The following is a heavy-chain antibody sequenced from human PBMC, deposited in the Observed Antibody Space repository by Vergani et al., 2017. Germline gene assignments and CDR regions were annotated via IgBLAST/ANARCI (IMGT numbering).Heavy chain of an antibody. Sequence: EVQLVESGGVVVQPGGSLRLSCAASGFTFDDYTMHWVRQAPGKGLEWVSLISWDGGSTDYADSVKGRCTISRDNSKNSLYLQMNSLRTEDTALYYCAKGEYQLLYQYQAFDYWGQGTLVTVSS. D-gene: IGHD2-2*02. J-gene: IGHJ4*02. CDR2: ISWDGGST. V-gene: IGHV3-43*01. CDR1: GFTFDDYT. CDR3: AKGEYQLLYQYQAFDY.